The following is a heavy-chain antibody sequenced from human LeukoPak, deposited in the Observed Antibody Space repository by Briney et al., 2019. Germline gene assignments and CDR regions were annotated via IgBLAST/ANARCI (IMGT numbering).Heavy chain of an antibody. CDR1: GYTFTSYG. Sequence: GASVKVSCKASGYTFTSYGISWVRQAPGQGLEWMGWISAYNGNTNYAQKLQGRVTMTTDTSTSTAYLELRTPRSDDTPVYYCARMGETVTPDLLDYWGQGPLVTVSS. D-gene: IGHD4-17*01. V-gene: IGHV1-18*01. CDR2: ISAYNGNT. CDR3: ARMGETVTPDLLDY. J-gene: IGHJ4*02.